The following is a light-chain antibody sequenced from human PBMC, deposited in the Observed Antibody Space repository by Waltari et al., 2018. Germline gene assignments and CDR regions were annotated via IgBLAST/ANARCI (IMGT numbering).Light chain of an antibody. CDR1: DTIIHW. V-gene: IGKV1-5*03. CDR2: KTS. CDR3: QQYHRDST. Sequence: DIQMTQSPSTLSASVGDRVTITCRTSDTIIHWLAWYQQKPGKAPKLLIYKTSTLESGVPSRFSGSGSGTEFPLTISSLQPDDFATYYCQQYHRDSTFGPGTKVEIK. J-gene: IGKJ1*01.